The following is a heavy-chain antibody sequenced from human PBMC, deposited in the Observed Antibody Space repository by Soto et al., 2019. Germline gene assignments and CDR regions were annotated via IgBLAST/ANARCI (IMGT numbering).Heavy chain of an antibody. CDR3: ARLGSSSSSWLLFDY. CDR1: GYSFTSYW. CDR2: IYPGDSDT. V-gene: IGHV5-51*07. Sequence: EVQLVQSGAEVKKPGESLKISCKGSGYSFTSYWIGWVHQMPGKGLEWMGIIYPGDSDTRYSPSFQGQVTISADKSISTAYLQWSSLKASDTAMYYCARLGSSSSSWLLFDYWGQGTLVTVSS. D-gene: IGHD6-13*01. J-gene: IGHJ4*02.